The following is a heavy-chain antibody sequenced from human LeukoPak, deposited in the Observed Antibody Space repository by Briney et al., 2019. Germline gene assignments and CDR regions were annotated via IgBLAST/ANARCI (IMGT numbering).Heavy chain of an antibody. CDR2: IYSDSNT. Sequence: PGGSLRLSCAASGFSVSSNYLTWARQAPGKGLECVSVIYSDSNTYYADSVKGRFTISRDNSKNTLYLQMNSLRAEDTALYYCAKDLSSGTGRGFDHWGQGTLVSVSS. CDR1: GFSVSSNY. CDR3: AKDLSSGTGRGFDH. J-gene: IGHJ4*02. D-gene: IGHD3/OR15-3a*01. V-gene: IGHV3-66*01.